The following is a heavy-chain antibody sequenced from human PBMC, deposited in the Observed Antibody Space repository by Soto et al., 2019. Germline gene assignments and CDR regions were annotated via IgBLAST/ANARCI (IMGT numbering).Heavy chain of an antibody. CDR3: ARASGNEGNPLFDY. CDR1: GGSISSGDYY. Sequence: QVQLQESGPGLVKPSQTLSLTCTVSGGSISSGDYYWSWIRQPPGKGLEWIGYIYFSGSTYYNPSLKSRVTMSADTSKNQFSLKVNSMTAADTAVYYCARASGNEGNPLFDYWGQGTLVTVSS. V-gene: IGHV4-30-4*01. J-gene: IGHJ4*02. D-gene: IGHD6-25*01. CDR2: IYFSGST.